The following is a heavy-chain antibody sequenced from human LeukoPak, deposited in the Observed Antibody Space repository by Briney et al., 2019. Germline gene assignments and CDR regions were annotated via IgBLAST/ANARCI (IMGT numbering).Heavy chain of an antibody. J-gene: IGHJ1*01. D-gene: IGHD1-26*01. Sequence: PSETLSLTCTVSGGSISSSSYYWGWIRQPPGKGLEWIGSIYYRGSTYYNPSLKSRVTISVDTSKNQFSLRLSSVTAADTAVYYCARDYRLTQIQYWGQGTLVTVSS. V-gene: IGHV4-39*07. CDR3: ARDYRLTQIQY. CDR1: GGSISSSSYY. CDR2: IYYRGST.